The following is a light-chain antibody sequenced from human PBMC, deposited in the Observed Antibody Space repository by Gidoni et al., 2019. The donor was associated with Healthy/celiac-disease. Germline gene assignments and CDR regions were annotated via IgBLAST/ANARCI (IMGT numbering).Light chain of an antibody. V-gene: IGKV3-20*01. Sequence: EIVLTQSPGTLSLSPGERATLSCRASQSVSSSYLAWYQQTPGQAPRLLIYGASSRAPGIPDRFSGSGSGTDFTLTISRLEPEDFAVYYCQQYGSSPPYTFGQGTKLEIK. CDR1: QSVSSSY. CDR2: GAS. CDR3: QQYGSSPPYT. J-gene: IGKJ2*01.